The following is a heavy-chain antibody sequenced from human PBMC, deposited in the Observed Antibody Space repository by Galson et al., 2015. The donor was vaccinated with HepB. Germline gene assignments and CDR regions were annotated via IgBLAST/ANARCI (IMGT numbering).Heavy chain of an antibody. CDR3: AVLPIYDFGGGGAFDI. V-gene: IGHV1-24*01. D-gene: IGHD3-3*01. CDR2: FDPEDGET. CDR1: GYTLTELS. Sequence: SVKVSCKVSGYTLTELSMHWVRQAPGKGLEWMGGFDPEDGETIYAQKFQGRVTMTEDTSTDTAYMELSSLRSEDTAVYYCAVLPIYDFGGGGAFDIWGQGTMVTVSS. J-gene: IGHJ3*02.